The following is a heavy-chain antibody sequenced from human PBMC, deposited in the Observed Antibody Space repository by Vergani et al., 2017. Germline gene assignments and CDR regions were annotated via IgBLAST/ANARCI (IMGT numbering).Heavy chain of an antibody. D-gene: IGHD2-2*01. V-gene: IGHV3-11*01. CDR1: GFTFSAYY. Sequence: QVQLVESGGGLVKPGGSLRLSCAAPGFTFSAYYMSRNRQAPGKGLEWVSYISSSGSTIYYADSVKGRFTISRDNAKNSLYQQMNSLRAEDTAVYYCASVIVVVPAAIRDDAFGIWGQGTMVTVSS. CDR2: ISSSGSTI. CDR3: ASVIVVVPAAIRDDAFGI. J-gene: IGHJ3*02.